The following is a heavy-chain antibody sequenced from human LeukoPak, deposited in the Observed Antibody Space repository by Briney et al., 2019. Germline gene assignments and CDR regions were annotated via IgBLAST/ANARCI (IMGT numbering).Heavy chain of an antibody. D-gene: IGHD2-15*01. Sequence: GGSLKLSCAASGFTFSGSAMHWVRQASGQGLEWVGRIRSKTDGGTTDYAAPVKGRFTISRDDSKNTLYLQMNSLKTEDTAVYYCTTDLLVAPYYFDYWGQGTLVTVSS. J-gene: IGHJ4*02. CDR1: GFTFSGSA. CDR2: IRSKTDGGTT. V-gene: IGHV3-15*01. CDR3: TTDLLVAPYYFDY.